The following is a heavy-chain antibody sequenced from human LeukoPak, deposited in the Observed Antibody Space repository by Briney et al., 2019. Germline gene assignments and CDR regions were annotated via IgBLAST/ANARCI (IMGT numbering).Heavy chain of an antibody. Sequence: SQTLSLTCAISGDSVSSNSAAWNWIRQSPSRGLEWLGRTYYRSKWYNDYAVSVKSRITINPDTSKNQFSLQLNSVTPEDTAVYYCARVSTVATAYYYGMDVWGQGTTVTVSS. J-gene: IGHJ6*02. V-gene: IGHV6-1*01. CDR3: ARVSTVATAYYYGMDV. CDR1: GDSVSSNSAA. CDR2: TYYRSKWYN. D-gene: IGHD5/OR15-5a*01.